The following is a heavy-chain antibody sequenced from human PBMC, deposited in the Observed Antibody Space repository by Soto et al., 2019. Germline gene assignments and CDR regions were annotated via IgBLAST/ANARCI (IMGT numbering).Heavy chain of an antibody. CDR2: IIPIFGTT. V-gene: IGHV1-69*12. CDR1: GGTFSNYA. Sequence: QVQLVQSGAEVKKPGSSVKVSCKASGGTFSNYALSWVRQAPGQGLEWMGDIIPIFGTTNNAQKFQGRVTITADEATSTAYMELSSLRSEDTAVYYCARDGETTSDYWGQGTLVTVSS. CDR3: ARDGETTSDY. D-gene: IGHD1-1*01. J-gene: IGHJ4*02.